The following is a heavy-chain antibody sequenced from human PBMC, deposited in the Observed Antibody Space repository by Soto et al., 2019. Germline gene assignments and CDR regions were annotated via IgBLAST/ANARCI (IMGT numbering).Heavy chain of an antibody. J-gene: IGHJ6*02. CDR3: ARDSFVSIFGVVIIYGMDV. D-gene: IGHD3-3*01. Sequence: SETLSLTCTVSGGSVSSGSYYWSWIRQPPGKGLEWIGYIYYSGSTNYNPSLKSRVTISVDTSKNQFSLKLSSVTAADTAVYYCARDSFVSIFGVVIIYGMDVWGQGTTVTVS. CDR2: IYYSGST. V-gene: IGHV4-61*01. CDR1: GGSVSSGSYY.